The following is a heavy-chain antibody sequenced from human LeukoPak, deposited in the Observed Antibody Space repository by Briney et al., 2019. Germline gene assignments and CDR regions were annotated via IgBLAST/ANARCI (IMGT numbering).Heavy chain of an antibody. J-gene: IGHJ3*02. CDR2: IYYSGST. CDR1: GGSISSYY. CDR3: ARHPASPAAFDI. Sequence: SETLSLTCTVSGGSISSYYWSWIRQPPGKGLEWIGYIYYSGSTNYNPSLKSRVTISVDTSKNQFPLKLSSVTAADTAVYYCARHPASPAAFDIWGQGTMVTVSS. V-gene: IGHV4-59*08.